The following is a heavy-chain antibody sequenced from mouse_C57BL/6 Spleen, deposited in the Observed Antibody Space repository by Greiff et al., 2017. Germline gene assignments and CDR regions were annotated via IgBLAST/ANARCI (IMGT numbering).Heavy chain of an antibody. Sequence: QVQLQQSGAELVRPGTSVKVSCKASGYAFTNYLIEWVKQRPGQGLEWIGVINPGSGGTTYNEKFKGKATLTADKSSSTAYMQLSSLTSEDSAVYFCARNYGNLDYWGQGTTLTVSS. D-gene: IGHD2-1*01. J-gene: IGHJ2*01. CDR3: ARNYGNLDY. V-gene: IGHV1-54*01. CDR2: INPGSGGT. CDR1: GYAFTNYL.